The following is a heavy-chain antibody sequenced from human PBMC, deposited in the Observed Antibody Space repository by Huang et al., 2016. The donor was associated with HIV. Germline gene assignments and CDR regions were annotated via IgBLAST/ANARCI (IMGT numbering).Heavy chain of an antibody. CDR3: ARDAAYVRGPARPPRDSSDA. J-gene: IGHJ3*01. D-gene: IGHD3-10*02. CDR1: GGAITSHY. Sequence: QVQLQESGPGLVKPSETLSLICSVSGGAITSHYWSGIRQSPGKGLEWIGYIHEGGSTNYNPAPKSRVTMSVDPSKTPFSLRLTSVTAADTAVYFCARDAAYVRGPARPPRDSSDAWGRVTVVTVSS. V-gene: IGHV4-59*11. CDR2: IHEGGST.